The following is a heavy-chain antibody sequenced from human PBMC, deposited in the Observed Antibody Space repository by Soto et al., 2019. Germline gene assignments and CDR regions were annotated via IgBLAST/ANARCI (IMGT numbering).Heavy chain of an antibody. V-gene: IGHV1-8*02. D-gene: IGHD5-12*01. Sequence: ASVKCSCEASGYSFTSYGISWVRQAPGQGLDWMGWVNPNSGGTGYAQKFQGRVTMTRDTSINSVYMELSRLRSDDTATYYCARGNSGDDDEFDYWGQGTPVTVSS. CDR1: GYSFTSYG. J-gene: IGHJ4*02. CDR3: ARGNSGDDDEFDY. CDR2: VNPNSGGT.